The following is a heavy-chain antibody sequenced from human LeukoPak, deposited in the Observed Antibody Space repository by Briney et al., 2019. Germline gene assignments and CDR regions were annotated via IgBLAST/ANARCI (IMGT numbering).Heavy chain of an antibody. D-gene: IGHD2-21*02. CDR2: IYYSGST. V-gene: IGHV4-39*07. J-gene: IGHJ4*02. CDR3: ARGAYCGGDCYQAQGSPYDY. CDR1: GGSISSSSYY. Sequence: SETLSLTCTVSGGSISSSSYYWGWIRQPPGKGLEWIGSIYYSGSTYYNPSLKSRVTISVDTSKNQFSLKLSSVTAADTAVYYCARGAYCGGDCYQAQGSPYDYWGQGTLVTVSS.